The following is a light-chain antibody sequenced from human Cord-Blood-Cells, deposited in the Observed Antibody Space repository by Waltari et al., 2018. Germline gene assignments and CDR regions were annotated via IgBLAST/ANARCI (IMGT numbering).Light chain of an antibody. J-gene: IGKJ1*01. Sequence: EIVFKQTPAPLSLSPWARATLSCRASQSVSSYLAWYQQKPGQAPRLLIYDASNRATGIQARFSGSGSGKDFNLTISSLEPEDFAVYYCQQRSNWPTFGQGTKVEIK. CDR3: QQRSNWPT. V-gene: IGKV3-11*01. CDR1: QSVSSY. CDR2: DAS.